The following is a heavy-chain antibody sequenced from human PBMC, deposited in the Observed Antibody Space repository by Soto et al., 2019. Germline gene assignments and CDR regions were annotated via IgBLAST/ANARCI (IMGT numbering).Heavy chain of an antibody. V-gene: IGHV3-33*01. CDR1: GFTFSSYG. CDR2: IWYDGSNK. D-gene: IGHD2-15*01. Sequence: QVQLVESGGGVVQPGRSLRLSCAASGFTFSSYGMHWVRQAPGKGLEWVAVIWYDGSNKYYADSVKGRFTISRDNSKNTLYLQMNSLRAEDTAVYYCARDRVCSGGSCYSAYYGMDVWGQGTTVTVSS. CDR3: ARDRVCSGGSCYSAYYGMDV. J-gene: IGHJ6*02.